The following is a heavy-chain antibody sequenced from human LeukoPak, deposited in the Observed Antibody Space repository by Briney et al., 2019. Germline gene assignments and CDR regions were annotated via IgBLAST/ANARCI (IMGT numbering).Heavy chain of an antibody. CDR3: ARDRRRSSSWSPDAFDI. D-gene: IGHD6-13*01. V-gene: IGHV4-4*07. CDR2: IYTSGST. Sequence: SETLSLTCTVSGGSISSYYWSWIRQPAGKGLEWIGRIYTSGSTNYNPSLKSRVTMSVDTSKNQFSLKLSSVTAADTAVYYCARDRRRSSSWSPDAFDIWGQGTMVTVSS. CDR1: GGSISSYY. J-gene: IGHJ3*02.